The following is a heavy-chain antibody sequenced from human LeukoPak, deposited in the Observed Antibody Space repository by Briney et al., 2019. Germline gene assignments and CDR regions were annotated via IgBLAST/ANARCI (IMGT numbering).Heavy chain of an antibody. CDR1: GYTXTXXY. Sequence: ASVKVSCKASGYTXTXXYMHWVRQAPGXXXXXXGWINPNSGGTNYAQKFQGRVTMTRDTSISTAYMELSRLRSDDTAVYYCASSGVNDYGDLIDYWGQGTLVTVSS. CDR3: ASSGVNDYGDLIDY. J-gene: IGHJ4*02. D-gene: IGHD4-17*01. CDR2: INPNSGGT. V-gene: IGHV1-2*02.